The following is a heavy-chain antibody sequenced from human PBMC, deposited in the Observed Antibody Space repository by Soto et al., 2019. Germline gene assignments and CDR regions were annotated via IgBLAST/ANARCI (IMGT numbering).Heavy chain of an antibody. J-gene: IGHJ4*02. V-gene: IGHV1-3*01. CDR2: INAGNGNT. D-gene: IGHD4-17*01. CDR1: GYTFTSYA. Sequence: ASVKVSCKASGYTFTSYAMHWVRQAPGQRLEWMGWINAGNGNTKYSQKFQGRVTITRDTSASTAYMELSSLRSEDTAVYYCAREVSRGYGDYLTFXFDYWAQGTLVTVSS. CDR3: AREVSRGYGDYLTFXFDY.